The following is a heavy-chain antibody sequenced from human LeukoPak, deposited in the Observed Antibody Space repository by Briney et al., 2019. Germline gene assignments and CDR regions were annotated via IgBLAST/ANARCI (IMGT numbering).Heavy chain of an antibody. CDR3: AKDIGRSSYYYFDY. CDR1: GFTFSDYG. J-gene: IGHJ4*02. D-gene: IGHD6-13*01. Sequence: GGSLRLSCAASGFTFSDYGMHWVRQGPGKGLEWVAFIRYDGSDKYYADSVKGRFTISRDNSKNTLYVQMNTLRAEDTAVYYCAKDIGRSSYYYFDYWGQGTLVTVSS. V-gene: IGHV3-30*02. CDR2: IRYDGSDK.